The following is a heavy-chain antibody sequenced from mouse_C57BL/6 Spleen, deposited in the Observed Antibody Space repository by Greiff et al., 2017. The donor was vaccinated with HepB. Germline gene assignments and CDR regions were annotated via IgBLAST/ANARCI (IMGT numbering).Heavy chain of an antibody. Sequence: EVKLQESGPGLVKPSQSLSLTCSVTGYSITSGYYWNWIRQFPGNKLEWMGYISYDGSNNYNPSLKNRISITRDTSTNQLFLKLNSVTTEDTATYYCARDRGAPYAMDYWGQGTSVTVSS. D-gene: IGHD3-1*01. CDR2: ISYDGSN. J-gene: IGHJ4*01. V-gene: IGHV3-6*01. CDR3: ARDRGAPYAMDY. CDR1: GYSITSGYY.